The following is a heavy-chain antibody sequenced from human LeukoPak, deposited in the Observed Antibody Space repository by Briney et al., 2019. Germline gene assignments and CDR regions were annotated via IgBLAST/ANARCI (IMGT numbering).Heavy chain of an antibody. CDR3: TRKGVYGSGSPDY. D-gene: IGHD3-10*01. J-gene: IGHJ4*02. Sequence: PGGSLRLSCTASGFTFGDYAMSWVRQAPGKGLERVGFIRSKAYGGTTEYAASVKGRFTISRDDSKSIAYLQMNSLKTEDTAVYYCTRKGVYGSGSPDYWGQGTLVTVSS. CDR1: GFTFGDYA. V-gene: IGHV3-49*04. CDR2: IRSKAYGGTT.